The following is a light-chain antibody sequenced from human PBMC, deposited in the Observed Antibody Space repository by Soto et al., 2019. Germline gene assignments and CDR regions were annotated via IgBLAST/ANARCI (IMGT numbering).Light chain of an antibody. CDR3: HSTWT. CDR1: QSISSW. V-gene: IGKV1-5*03. Sequence: DIQMTQSPSTLSASVGDRVTITCRASQSISSWLAWYQQKPGKAPKLLIYKASSLESGVPSRFSGSGSGTEFTLTSSSLEPDDFATYYCHSTWTFGQGTKVEIK. CDR2: KAS. J-gene: IGKJ1*01.